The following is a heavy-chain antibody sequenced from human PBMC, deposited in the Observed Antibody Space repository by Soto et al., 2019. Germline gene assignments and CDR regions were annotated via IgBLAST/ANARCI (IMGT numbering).Heavy chain of an antibody. J-gene: IGHJ5*02. CDR2: INHSGST. D-gene: IGHD5-12*01. V-gene: IGHV4-34*01. CDR3: ARGRAQVDIVATIKRNWFDP. CDR1: SGYLSGNS. Sequence: SEPLSVTCVAYSGYLSGNSWSGISPPKGRGLEWIGEINHSGSTNYNPYLKSRVTISVDTSKNQFSLKLSSVTAADTAVYYCARGRAQVDIVATIKRNWFDPLGQGTLVTVS.